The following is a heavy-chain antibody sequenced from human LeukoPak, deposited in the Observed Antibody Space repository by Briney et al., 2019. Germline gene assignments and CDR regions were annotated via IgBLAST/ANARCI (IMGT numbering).Heavy chain of an antibody. D-gene: IGHD5-24*01. V-gene: IGHV3-21*01. J-gene: IGHJ6*03. CDR2: ISSSSSYI. CDR1: GFTFSSYS. Sequence: GGSLRLSGAASGFTFSSYSMNWVRQAPGKGLEWVSSISSSSSYIYYADSVKGRFTISRDNAKNSLYLQMNSLRAEDTAVYYCARWARWLPYMDVWGKGTTVTISS. CDR3: ARWARWLPYMDV.